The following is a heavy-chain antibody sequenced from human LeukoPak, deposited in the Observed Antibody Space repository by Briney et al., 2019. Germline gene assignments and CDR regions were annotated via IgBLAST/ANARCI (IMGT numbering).Heavy chain of an antibody. Sequence: SETLSLTCTVSGYSISSGYYWGWIRQPPGKGLEWIGSIYHSGSTYYNPSLKSRVTISVDTSKNQFSLKLRSVTAADTAVYYCARPRTSGGDFRVGFDYWGQGTLVTVSS. CDR3: ARPRTSGGDFRVGFDY. CDR2: IYHSGST. J-gene: IGHJ4*02. D-gene: IGHD2-21*02. CDR1: GYSISSGYY. V-gene: IGHV4-38-2*02.